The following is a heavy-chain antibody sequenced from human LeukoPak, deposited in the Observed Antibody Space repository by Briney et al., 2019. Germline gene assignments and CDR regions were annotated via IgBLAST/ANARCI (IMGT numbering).Heavy chain of an antibody. CDR2: IKRDGSEK. CDR3: VRISYSSSSLYSFDY. V-gene: IGHV3-7*02. J-gene: IGHJ4*02. CDR1: GFTFSTYW. Sequence: GGSLRLSCAASGFTFSTYWMSWVRQAPGKGLEWVANIKRDGSEKYYIDSVKGRFTFSRDNAKNSLYLQMNSLRAEDTAVYYCVRISYSSSSLYSFDYWGQGTLVTVSS. D-gene: IGHD6-13*01.